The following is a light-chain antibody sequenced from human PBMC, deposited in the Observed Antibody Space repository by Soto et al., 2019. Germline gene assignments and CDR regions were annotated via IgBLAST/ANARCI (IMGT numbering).Light chain of an antibody. V-gene: IGKV1-33*01. CDR2: DAS. CDR1: QDIGKY. CDR3: QQDDNLPFT. Sequence: DIQMTQSPSSLSASVGDRVTITCQASQDIGKYLNWYQQKPGKAPKLLIYDASNLETGVPPRFSGSRSGTHFTFTIRSLQPEDIGTYFCQQDDNLPFTFGPGTKVDIK. J-gene: IGKJ3*01.